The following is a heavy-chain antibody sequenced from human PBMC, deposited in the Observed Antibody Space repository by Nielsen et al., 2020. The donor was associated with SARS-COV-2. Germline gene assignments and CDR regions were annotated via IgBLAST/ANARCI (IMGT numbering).Heavy chain of an antibody. CDR2: IYYSGST. CDR3: ARQGWLNAFDI. CDR1: GGSISSGGYY. V-gene: IGHV4-31*03. D-gene: IGHD6-19*01. Sequence: SETLSLTCTVSGGSISSGGYYWSWIRQHPGKGLEWIGYIYYSGSTYYNPSLKSRVTISVDTSKNQFSLKLSSVTAADTAVYYCARQGWLNAFDIWGQGTMVTVSS. J-gene: IGHJ3*02.